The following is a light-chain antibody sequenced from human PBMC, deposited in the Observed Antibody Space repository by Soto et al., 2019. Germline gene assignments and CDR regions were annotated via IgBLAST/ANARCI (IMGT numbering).Light chain of an antibody. Sequence: DIQMTQSPSTLSASVGERVTITCRASQSISSWLALYQQKPGKAPKLLIYKSASLESAAPSSVSGSGSGTEFTLTISSLQPDDLATYYCQQYNSFPTFGQGTKVEIK. J-gene: IGKJ1*01. CDR3: QQYNSFPT. CDR1: QSISSW. V-gene: IGKV1-5*03. CDR2: KSA.